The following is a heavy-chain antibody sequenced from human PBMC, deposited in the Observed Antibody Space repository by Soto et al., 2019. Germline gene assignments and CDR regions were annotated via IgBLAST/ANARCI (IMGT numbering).Heavy chain of an antibody. CDR3: AREKAESYSLDY. CDR2: MSCDGRNI. D-gene: IGHD3-10*01. Sequence: GGSLRLSCAASGFTFNTYAMHWVRQAPGKGLEWVALMSCDGRNIYHADSVKGRFTISRDNSKNTLYLQMSSLRTEDTAVYYCAREKAESYSLDYWGQGALVTVSS. J-gene: IGHJ4*02. V-gene: IGHV3-30*04. CDR1: GFTFNTYA.